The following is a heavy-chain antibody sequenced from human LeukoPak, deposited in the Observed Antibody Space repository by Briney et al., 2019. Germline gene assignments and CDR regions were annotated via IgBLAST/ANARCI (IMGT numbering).Heavy chain of an antibody. CDR1: GGSISSGGYY. D-gene: IGHD3-16*02. CDR2: IYYSGST. V-gene: IGHV4-31*03. J-gene: IGHJ4*02. Sequence: SETLSLTCTVSGGSISSGGYYWSWIRQHPGKGLEWIGYIYYSGSTYYNPSLKSRVTISVDTSKNQFSLKLSSVTAADTAMYYCARSHDHLWGNYPDYWGQRTLVTVSS. CDR3: ARSHDHLWGNYPDY.